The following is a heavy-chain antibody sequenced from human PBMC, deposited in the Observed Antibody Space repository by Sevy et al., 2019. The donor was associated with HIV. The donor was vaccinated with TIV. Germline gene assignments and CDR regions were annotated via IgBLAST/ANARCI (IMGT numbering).Heavy chain of an antibody. CDR1: GFTFSSYA. Sequence: GGSLRLSCAASGFTFSSYAMSWVRQAPGKGLEWVSAISGSGGSTYYADSVKGRFTISRDNSKNTLYLQMNGLRAEDTAVYYCAKSTYYDFWSGYLYYYYYYGMDVWGQGTTVTVSS. D-gene: IGHD3-3*01. V-gene: IGHV3-23*01. J-gene: IGHJ6*02. CDR3: AKSTYYDFWSGYLYYYYYYGMDV. CDR2: ISGSGGST.